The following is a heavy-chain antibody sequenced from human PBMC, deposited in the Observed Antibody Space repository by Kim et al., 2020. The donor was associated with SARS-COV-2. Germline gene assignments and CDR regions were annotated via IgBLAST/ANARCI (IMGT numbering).Heavy chain of an antibody. D-gene: IGHD1-26*01. J-gene: IGHJ4*02. Sequence: PDAVKGRXTXSRDHAKNTVYLQXTALRAEDTAVYYCXRSGSYXPSXFDYWGQGTLVTXSS. CDR3: XRSGSYXPSXFDY. V-gene: IGHV3-74*01.